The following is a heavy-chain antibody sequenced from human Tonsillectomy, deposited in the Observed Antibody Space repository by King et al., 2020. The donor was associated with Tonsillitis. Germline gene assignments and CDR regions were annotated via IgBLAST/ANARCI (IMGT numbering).Heavy chain of an antibody. D-gene: IGHD3-22*01. J-gene: IGHJ4*02. CDR2: ISYDGSDK. CDR3: ARDQSPGDSSGYLNY. Sequence: VQLVESGGGVVQPGRSLRLSCAASRFTFSSYGMHWVRQAPGKGLEWVAVISYDGSDKYYADSMKGRFTISRDNSKNSLYLQMHSLRPEDTAVYYCARDQSPGDSSGYLNYWGQGTLVTVSS. V-gene: IGHV3-30-3*01. CDR1: RFTFSSYG.